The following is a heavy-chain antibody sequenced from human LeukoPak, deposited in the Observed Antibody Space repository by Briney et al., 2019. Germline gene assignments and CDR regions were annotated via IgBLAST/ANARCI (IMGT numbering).Heavy chain of an antibody. CDR3: ARTYSGIAARDQWDSFDI. D-gene: IGHD6-13*01. J-gene: IGHJ3*02. CDR1: GYTFTGYY. CDR2: INPNSGGT. Sequence: ASVKVSCKASGYTFTGYYMHWVRQAPGQGLEWMGWINPNSGGTNYAQKFQGRVTMTRDTSISTAYMELSRLRSDDTAVYYCARTYSGIAARDQWDSFDIWGQGTMVTVSS. V-gene: IGHV1-2*02.